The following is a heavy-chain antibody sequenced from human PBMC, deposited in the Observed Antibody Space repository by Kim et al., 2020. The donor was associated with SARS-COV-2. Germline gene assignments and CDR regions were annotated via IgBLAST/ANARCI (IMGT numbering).Heavy chain of an antibody. Sequence: ASVKVSCKASGYTFTSYGISWVRQAPGQGLEWMGWISAYNGNTNYAQKLQGRVTMTTDTSTSTAYMELRSLRSDDTAVYYCARYDYGDYYDYYGMDVWGQGTTVTVSS. V-gene: IGHV1-18*04. CDR3: ARYDYGDYYDYYGMDV. CDR1: GYTFTSYG. J-gene: IGHJ6*02. D-gene: IGHD4-17*01. CDR2: ISAYNGNT.